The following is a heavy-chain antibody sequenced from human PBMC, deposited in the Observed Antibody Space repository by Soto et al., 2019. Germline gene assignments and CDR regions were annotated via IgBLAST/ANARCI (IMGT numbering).Heavy chain of an antibody. Sequence: QVQLQESGPGLVKPSQTLSLTCTVSGGSISSGDYYWSWIRQPPGKGLEWIGYIYYSGSTYYNPSIKSGVTISEDTPKNQFPLKLSSVTAADTAVYYWARVTIFGVGDYYYYGMDVWGQGTTVTVSS. CDR1: GGSISSGDYY. V-gene: IGHV4-30-4*01. CDR3: ARVTIFGVGDYYYYGMDV. J-gene: IGHJ6*02. CDR2: IYYSGST. D-gene: IGHD3-3*01.